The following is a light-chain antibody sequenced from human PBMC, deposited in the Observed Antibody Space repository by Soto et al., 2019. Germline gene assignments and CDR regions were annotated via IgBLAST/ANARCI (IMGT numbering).Light chain of an antibody. CDR3: CSSGGSPTYV. Sequence: QSVLTQPASVSGSPGQSITISCTGTSSNVGSYKLVSWYQQHPGKAPKLMIFEVNKRPSGDSNRLSGSKSGNTASLTISGLKVEDEADYYCCSSGGSPTYVFGTGTKVTVL. J-gene: IGLJ1*01. CDR2: EVN. V-gene: IGLV2-23*02. CDR1: SSNVGSYKL.